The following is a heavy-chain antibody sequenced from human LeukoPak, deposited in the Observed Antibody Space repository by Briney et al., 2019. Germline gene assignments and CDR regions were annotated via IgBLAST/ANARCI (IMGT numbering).Heavy chain of an antibody. D-gene: IGHD3-10*01. Sequence: SETLSLTCTVSGGSISSYYWTWIRQPPGKGLEWIGYIYYSGSTNYTPSLKSRVTISVDTSKNQFSLKLNSVTAADTAVYYCARSGRGSSAGFDYWGQGTLVTVSS. CDR3: ARSGRGSSAGFDY. V-gene: IGHV4-59*01. CDR2: IYYSGST. J-gene: IGHJ4*02. CDR1: GGSISSYY.